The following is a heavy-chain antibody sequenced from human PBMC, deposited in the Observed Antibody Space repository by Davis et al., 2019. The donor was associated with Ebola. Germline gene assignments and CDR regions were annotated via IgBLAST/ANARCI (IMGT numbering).Heavy chain of an antibody. V-gene: IGHV1-18*04. D-gene: IGHD3-10*01. CDR2: ISAYNGNT. J-gene: IGHJ4*02. Sequence: ASVQVSCLASGYTFTSYGISWVRQAPGQGLEWMGWISAYNGNTNYAQKLQGRVTMTTDTSPSTAYMELRSLRSDDTAVYYCSRDLWFGELGFLPFDYWGQGTLVTVSS. CDR1: GYTFTSYG. CDR3: SRDLWFGELGFLPFDY.